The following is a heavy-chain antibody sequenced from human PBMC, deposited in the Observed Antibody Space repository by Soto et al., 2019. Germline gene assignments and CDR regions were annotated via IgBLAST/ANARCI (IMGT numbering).Heavy chain of an antibody. Sequence: ASVTVSCTASGYTFTIYGINWVRQAPGQGLEWMGWISPDNGNTNYAQKLQGRVTMTTDTSTSTAYMELRSLRSDDTAVYYCARGIVLVPAAIVYDAFDIWGQGTMVTVSS. V-gene: IGHV1-18*01. CDR2: ISPDNGNT. D-gene: IGHD2-2*01. CDR1: GYTFTIYG. J-gene: IGHJ3*02. CDR3: ARGIVLVPAAIVYDAFDI.